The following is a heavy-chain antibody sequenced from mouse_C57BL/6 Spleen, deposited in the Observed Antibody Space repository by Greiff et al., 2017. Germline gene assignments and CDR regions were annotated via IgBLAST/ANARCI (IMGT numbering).Heavy chain of an antibody. CDR3: ARNLGSNYPEYAMDY. Sequence: QVQLKESGPGLVQPSQSLSITCTVSGFSLTSYGVHWVRQSPGKGLEWLGVIWSGGSTDYNAAFISRLSISKDNSKSQVLFRMNSLQADDTAIYYSARNLGSNYPEYAMDYWGQGTSVTVAS. V-gene: IGHV2-2*01. J-gene: IGHJ4*01. CDR1: GFSLTSYG. CDR2: IWSGGST. D-gene: IGHD2-5*01.